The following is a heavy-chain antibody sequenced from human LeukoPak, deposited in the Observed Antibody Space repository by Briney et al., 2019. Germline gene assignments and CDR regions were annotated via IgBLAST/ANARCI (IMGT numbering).Heavy chain of an antibody. CDR1: GFTFDDYA. V-gene: IGHV3-9*03. J-gene: IGHJ4*02. Sequence: TGRSLRLSCAASGFTFDDYAMHWVRQVPGKGLEWVSGISWNSGSIRYADSVKGRFTISRDNAKNSLYLQMNSLRAEDMASYYCAKAPQSGIVGAINFDYWGQGTLVTVSS. D-gene: IGHD1-26*01. CDR3: AKAPQSGIVGAINFDY. CDR2: ISWNSGSI.